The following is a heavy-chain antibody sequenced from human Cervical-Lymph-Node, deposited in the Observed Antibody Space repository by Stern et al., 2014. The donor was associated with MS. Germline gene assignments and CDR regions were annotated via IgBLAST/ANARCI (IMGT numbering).Heavy chain of an antibody. V-gene: IGHV1-18*01. Sequence: QVQLVESGAEVMKPGASVKVSCKASGYTFTSYAISSVLQAAGQGLEWMGWIGAYNGNTNYAQKLQGRGTMTTDTSTSTAYMELRSLRSDDTAVYYCARGLLGSENAFDIWGQGTMVTVSS. J-gene: IGHJ3*02. CDR2: IGAYNGNT. D-gene: IGHD2-15*01. CDR3: ARGLLGSENAFDI. CDR1: GYTFTSYA.